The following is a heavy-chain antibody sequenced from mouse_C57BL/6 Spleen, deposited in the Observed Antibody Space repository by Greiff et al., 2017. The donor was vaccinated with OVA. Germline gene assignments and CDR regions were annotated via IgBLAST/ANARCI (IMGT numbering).Heavy chain of an antibody. D-gene: IGHD1-1*01. CDR3: ARRGGSSYFDY. CDR2: IYPRSGNT. V-gene: IGHV1-81*01. CDR1: GYTFTSYG. J-gene: IGHJ2*01. Sequence: VMLQQSGAELARPGASVKLSCKASGYTFTSYGISWVKQRTGQGLEWIGEIYPRSGNTYYNEKFKGKATLTADKSSSTAYMELRSLTSEDSAVYFCARRGGSSYFDYWGQGTTLTVSS.